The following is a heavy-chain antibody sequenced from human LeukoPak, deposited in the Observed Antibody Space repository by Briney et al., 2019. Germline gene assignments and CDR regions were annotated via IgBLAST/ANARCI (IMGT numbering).Heavy chain of an antibody. CDR2: IYYSGST. V-gene: IGHV4-59*01. CDR3: ARGIGVAPNYMDV. Sequence: SETLSLTCTVSGGSISSYSWSWIRQPPGKGLEWIGYIYYSGSTNYNPSLKSRVTISVDTSKNQFSLKLSSVTAADTAVYYCARGIGVAPNYMDVWGKGTTVTVSS. CDR1: GGSISSYS. J-gene: IGHJ6*03. D-gene: IGHD3-3*01.